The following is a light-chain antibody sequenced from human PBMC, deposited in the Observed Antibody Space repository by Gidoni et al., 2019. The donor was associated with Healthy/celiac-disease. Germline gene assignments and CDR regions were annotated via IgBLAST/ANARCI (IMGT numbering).Light chain of an antibody. Sequence: DLQMTPSPSSLSASVGDRVTIPCRASQSISSYLNWYQQKPGKAPKLLIYAASSLQSGVPSRFSGSGSGTDFTLTISSLQPEDFATYYCQQSYSTPLTFGGGTKVEIK. J-gene: IGKJ4*01. CDR3: QQSYSTPLT. CDR2: AAS. CDR1: QSISSY. V-gene: IGKV1-39*01.